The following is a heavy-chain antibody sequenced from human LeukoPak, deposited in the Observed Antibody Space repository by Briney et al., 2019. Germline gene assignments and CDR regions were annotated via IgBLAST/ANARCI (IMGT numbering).Heavy chain of an antibody. D-gene: IGHD2-21*01. J-gene: IGHJ4*02. CDR1: GFTFSSYA. V-gene: IGHV3-23*01. CDR2: ISGSGGST. Sequence: PGGSLRLSCAASGFTFSSYAMSWVRQAPGKGLEWVSAISGSGGSTYYADSVKGRFTISRDNSKNTLYLQMNSLRAEDTAVYYCARDCGGDCYYDYWDQGTLVTVSS. CDR3: ARDCGGDCYYDY.